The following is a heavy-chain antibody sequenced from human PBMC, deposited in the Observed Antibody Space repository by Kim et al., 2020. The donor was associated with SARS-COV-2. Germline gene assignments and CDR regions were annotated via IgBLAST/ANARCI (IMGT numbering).Heavy chain of an antibody. D-gene: IGHD2-2*03. CDR1: GYTFTSYY. V-gene: IGHV1-46*01. J-gene: IGHJ4*02. Sequence: ASVKVSCKASGYTFTSYYMHWVRQAPGQGLEWMGIINPSGGSTSYAQKFQGRVTMTRDTSTSTVYMELSSLRSEDTAVHYCARVKGSSWLLSERYFDYWGQGTLVTVSS. CDR2: INPSGGST. CDR3: ARVKGSSWLLSERYFDY.